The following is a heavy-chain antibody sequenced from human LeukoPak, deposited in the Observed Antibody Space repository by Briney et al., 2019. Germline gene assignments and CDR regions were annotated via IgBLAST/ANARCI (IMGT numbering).Heavy chain of an antibody. J-gene: IGHJ6*02. CDR1: GGSISSGDYY. V-gene: IGHV4-30-4*01. CDR2: IYYSGST. CDR3: AREHYYYGMDV. Sequence: ASETLSLTCTVSGGSISSGDYYWSWIRQPPGKGLEWIGYIYYSGSTYYNPSLKSRVTISVDTSKNQFSLKLSSVTAADTAVYYCAREHYYYGMDVWGQGTTVTVSS.